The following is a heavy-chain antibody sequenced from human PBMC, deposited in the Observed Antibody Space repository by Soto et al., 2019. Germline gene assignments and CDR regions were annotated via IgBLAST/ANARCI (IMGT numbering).Heavy chain of an antibody. V-gene: IGHV3-74*01. J-gene: IGHJ6*02. CDR3: ARDLRYCSGGTGYLYYYGMDV. D-gene: IGHD2-15*01. CDR1: GFTFSNFW. CDR2: INSDGSST. Sequence: EVQLVESGGGLIQPGTSLRLSCAASGFTFSNFWMHWVRQAPGKGLVWVARINSDGSSTSYADSVKGRFTISRDNAKNTLYVQMNSLRAEDTAVYYCARDLRYCSGGTGYLYYYGMDVWGPGTTVTVSS.